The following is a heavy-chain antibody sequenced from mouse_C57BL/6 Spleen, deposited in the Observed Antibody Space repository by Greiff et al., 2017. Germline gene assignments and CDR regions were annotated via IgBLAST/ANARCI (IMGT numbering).Heavy chain of an antibody. CDR2: INPNNGGT. CDR1: GYTFTDYN. V-gene: IGHV1-18*01. Sequence: EVQLQESGPELVKPGASVKIPCKASGYTFTDYNMDWVKQSHGKSLEWIGDINPNNGGTIYNQKFKGKATLTVDKSSSTAYMELRSLTSEDTAVYYCARIRPSYYGSSYKYFDVWGTGTTVTVAS. J-gene: IGHJ1*03. CDR3: ARIRPSYYGSSYKYFDV. D-gene: IGHD1-1*01.